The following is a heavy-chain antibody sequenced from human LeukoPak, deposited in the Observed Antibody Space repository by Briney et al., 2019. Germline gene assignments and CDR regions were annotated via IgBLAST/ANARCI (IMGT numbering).Heavy chain of an antibody. D-gene: IGHD3-10*01. J-gene: IGHJ4*02. CDR2: ISGSGGTT. Sequence: PGGSLRLSCAASGLTFSSYTMTWVRQAPGKGLEWVSIISGSGGTTYYADSVKGRFTISRDNSKNTLYLQLNSLRAEDTAVYYCAKAEGYYYGSGSSWGQGTLVTVSS. CDR3: AKAEGYYYGSGSS. V-gene: IGHV3-23*01. CDR1: GLTFSSYT.